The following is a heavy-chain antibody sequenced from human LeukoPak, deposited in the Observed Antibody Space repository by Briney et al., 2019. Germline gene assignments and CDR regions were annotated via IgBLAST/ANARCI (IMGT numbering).Heavy chain of an antibody. J-gene: IGHJ4*02. CDR3: SRIYKLAYFDY. CDR1: RFTFSNAW. V-gene: IGHV3-15*01. CDR2: IKSKTDGGTT. Sequence: GGSLRLSCAASRFTFSNAWMSWVRQAPGKGLEWVGRIKSKTDGGTTEYAAPVKGRFTISRDDSEITLYLQMNSLKTEDTAVYYCSRIYKLAYFDYWGQGTLVSVSS. D-gene: IGHD5-24*01.